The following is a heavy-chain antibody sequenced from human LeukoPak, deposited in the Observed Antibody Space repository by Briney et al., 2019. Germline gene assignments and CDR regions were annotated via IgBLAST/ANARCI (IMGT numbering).Heavy chain of an antibody. V-gene: IGHV1-46*01. CDR1: GYTFTSYY. Sequence: ASVKVSCKASGYTFTSYYMHLVRQAPGQGLEWIGIINPSGGSTSYAEKFQGRVTMTRDTSTSTVYMELSSLRSEDTDVYYCARGDLRYMVVTFDPWGQGTLVTVSS. J-gene: IGHJ5*02. CDR2: INPSGGST. D-gene: IGHD2-21*02. CDR3: ARGDLRYMVVTFDP.